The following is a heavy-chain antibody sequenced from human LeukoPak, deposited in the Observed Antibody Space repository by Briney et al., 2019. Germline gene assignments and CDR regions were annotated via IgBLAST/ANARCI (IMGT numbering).Heavy chain of an antibody. Sequence: GESLKISCNGSGYSFTNYWIGWVRQMPGKALGWMGIIYSGDSDTRYSPSFQGHVTISADKSISTAYLHWSSLEASDTAMYYCASSSSSWYLFDYWGQGTLVTVSS. CDR2: IYSGDSDT. V-gene: IGHV5-51*01. J-gene: IGHJ4*02. CDR3: ASSSSSWYLFDY. CDR1: GYSFTNYW. D-gene: IGHD6-13*01.